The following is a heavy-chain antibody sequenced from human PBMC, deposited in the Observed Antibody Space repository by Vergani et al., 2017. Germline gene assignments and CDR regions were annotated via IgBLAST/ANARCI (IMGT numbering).Heavy chain of an antibody. CDR1: GFTFSSYG. Sequence: VQLVESGGGLVKPGGSLRLSCAASGFTFSSYGMHWVRQAPGKGLEWVAVISYDGSNKYYADSVKGRFTISRDNSKNTLYLQMNSLRAEDTAVYYCAKDRYIAVAGTYYYYGMDVWGQGTTVTVSS. CDR2: ISYDGSNK. J-gene: IGHJ6*02. D-gene: IGHD6-19*01. V-gene: IGHV3-30*18. CDR3: AKDRYIAVAGTYYYYGMDV.